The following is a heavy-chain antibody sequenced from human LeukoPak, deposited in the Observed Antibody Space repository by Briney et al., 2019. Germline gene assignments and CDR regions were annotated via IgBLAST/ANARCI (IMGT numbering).Heavy chain of an antibody. D-gene: IGHD6-13*01. Sequence: GGSLRLSCAASGFTFTTYWMHWVRQAPGKGLEWVSIVSASGATTYYADSVRGRFTISRDNSRATLVLQLNGLRAEDTAIYYCVKKGGSWSPRFDAWGQGILVTVSS. CDR3: VKKGGSWSPRFDA. CDR2: VSASGATT. J-gene: IGHJ5*02. V-gene: IGHV3-23*01. CDR1: GFTFTTYW.